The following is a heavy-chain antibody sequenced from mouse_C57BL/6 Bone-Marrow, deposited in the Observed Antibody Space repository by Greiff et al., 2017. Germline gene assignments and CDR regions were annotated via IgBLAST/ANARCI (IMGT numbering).Heavy chain of an antibody. J-gene: IGHJ4*01. Sequence: VKLVESGAELVRPGTSVKMSCKASGYTFTNYWIGWAKQRPGHGLEWIGDIYPGGGYTNYNEKFKGKATLTADKSSSTAYMQFSSLTSEDSAIYYCARGNYYGIAMDYWGQGTSVTVSS. CDR1: GYTFTNYW. CDR3: ARGNYYGIAMDY. CDR2: IYPGGGYT. D-gene: IGHD1-1*01. V-gene: IGHV1-63*01.